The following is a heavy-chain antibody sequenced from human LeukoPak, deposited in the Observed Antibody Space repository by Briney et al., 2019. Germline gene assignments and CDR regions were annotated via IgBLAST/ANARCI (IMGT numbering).Heavy chain of an antibody. CDR3: ARGGGYHGY. Sequence: SETLSLTCTVSGDSISGYYWSWIRQPPGKGLEWIGNIYYSGTTNYNPSLKSRVTISVDTSKNQFSLKLSSVTAADTAIYYCARGGGYHGYWGQGILVTVSS. J-gene: IGHJ4*02. V-gene: IGHV4-59*01. CDR2: IYYSGTT. D-gene: IGHD1-26*01. CDR1: GDSISGYY.